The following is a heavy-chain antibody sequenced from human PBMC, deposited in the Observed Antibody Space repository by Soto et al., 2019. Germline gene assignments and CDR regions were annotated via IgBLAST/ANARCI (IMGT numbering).Heavy chain of an antibody. CDR1: GDSISSGGYS. Sequence: QLQLQESGSGLVKPSQTLSLTCRVSGDSISSGGYSWSWIQQPPGKGLEWIGYIYQSGTYYNPSLTSRVTMSVDRSKNQFSLKLPSVTAADTAVYFCATGHCSGGPCYPGGVEYWGQGALVTVSS. CDR3: ATGHCSGGPCYPGGVEY. J-gene: IGHJ4*02. CDR2: IYQSGT. V-gene: IGHV4-30-2*01. D-gene: IGHD2-15*01.